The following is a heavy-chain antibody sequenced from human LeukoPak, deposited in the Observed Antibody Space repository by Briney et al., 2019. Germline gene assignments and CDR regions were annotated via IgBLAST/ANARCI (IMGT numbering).Heavy chain of an antibody. CDR1: GYTFTGYY. CDR2: INPNSGGT. CDR3: ARQSGTPLGHPLKVLWFDP. J-gene: IGHJ5*02. Sequence: EASVKVSCKASGYTFTGYYMHRVRQAPGQGLEWMGWINPNSGGTNYAQKFQGRVTMTRDTSISTAYMELSRLRSDDTAVYYCARQSGTPLGHPLKVLWFDPWGQGTLVTVSS. V-gene: IGHV1-2*02. D-gene: IGHD4/OR15-4a*01.